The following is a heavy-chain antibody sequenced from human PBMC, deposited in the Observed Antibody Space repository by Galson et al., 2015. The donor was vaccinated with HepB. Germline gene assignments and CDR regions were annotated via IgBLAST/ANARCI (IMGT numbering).Heavy chain of an antibody. CDR2: IIPIFGSA. CDR1: GGTFSTYT. Sequence: SVKVSCKASGGTFSTYTLSWVRQAPGQGLKWMGGIIPIFGSANYAQKFQGRVTITADESTSTTYMELRRLRSEDTAVYYCARQYDTSGYYPYWGRGTLVTASS. J-gene: IGHJ4*02. V-gene: IGHV1-69*13. CDR3: ARQYDTSGYYPY. D-gene: IGHD3-22*01.